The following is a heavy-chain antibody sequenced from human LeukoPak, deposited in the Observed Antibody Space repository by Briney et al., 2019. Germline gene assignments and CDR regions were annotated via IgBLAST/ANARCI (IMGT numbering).Heavy chain of an antibody. Sequence: GASVKVSCKASGYTFTSYGISWVRQAPGQGLEWMGWISAYNGNTNYAQKLQGRVTMTTDTSTSTAYMELRSLRSDDTAVYYCARDLGYCSGGSCYSRPPDYWGRGTLVTVSS. CDR1: GYTFTSYG. J-gene: IGHJ4*02. D-gene: IGHD2-15*01. CDR3: ARDLGYCSGGSCYSRPPDY. CDR2: ISAYNGNT. V-gene: IGHV1-18*01.